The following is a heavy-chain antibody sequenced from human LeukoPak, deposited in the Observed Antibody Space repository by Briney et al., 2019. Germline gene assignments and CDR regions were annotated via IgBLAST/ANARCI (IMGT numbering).Heavy chain of an antibody. V-gene: IGHV3-21*01. CDR3: ARSCYSVTTCGDY. CDR2: ISSSGSYI. CDR1: GFTFSSYS. Sequence: PGGSLRLSCAASGFTFSSYSMNWVRQAPGKELEWVSSISSSGSYIYYADSMKGRFTISRDNAKNSLYLQMNSLRAEDTAVYYCARSCYSVTTCGDYWGQGTLVTVSS. D-gene: IGHD5/OR15-5a*01. J-gene: IGHJ4*02.